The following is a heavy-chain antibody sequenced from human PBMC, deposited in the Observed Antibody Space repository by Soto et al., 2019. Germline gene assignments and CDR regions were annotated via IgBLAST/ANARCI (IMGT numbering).Heavy chain of an antibody. CDR3: TRSYCSGNSCYSNDAFDI. CDR2: INPNSGGT. D-gene: IGHD2-15*01. V-gene: IGHV1-2*04. Sequence: ASVKVSCKASGYTFTGYYMHLVRQAPGQGLEWMGWINPNSGGTNYAQKFQGWVTMTRDTSISTAYMELSRLRSDDTAVYYCTRSYCSGNSCYSNDAFDIWGQGTMVT. CDR1: GYTFTGYY. J-gene: IGHJ3*02.